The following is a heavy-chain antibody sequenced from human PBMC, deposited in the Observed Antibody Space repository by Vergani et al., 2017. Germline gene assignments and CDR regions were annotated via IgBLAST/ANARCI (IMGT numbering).Heavy chain of an antibody. J-gene: IGHJ4*02. V-gene: IGHV1-69*13. D-gene: IGHD3-10*01. Sequence: QVQLVQSGAEVKKPGSSVKVSCKASGDTFNNYAISWVRQAPGQGLEWMGRIIPIFGTANYAQKFQGRVTITADESTTTAYMKLSSLRSEDTAMYYCARDPLWFGELSKPLDYWGQGTLVTVSS. CDR3: ARDPLWFGELSKPLDY. CDR1: GDTFNNYA. CDR2: IIPIFGTA.